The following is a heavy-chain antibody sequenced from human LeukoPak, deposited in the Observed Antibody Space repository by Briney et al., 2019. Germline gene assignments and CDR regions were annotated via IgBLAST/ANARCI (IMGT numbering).Heavy chain of an antibody. Sequence: PSETLSLTCAVYGGSFSGYYWSWIRQPPGKGLEWIGEINHSGSTNCNPSLKSRVTISVDTSKNQFSLKLSSVTAADTAVYYCASLSSGWYGDFDYWGQGTLVTVSS. CDR2: INHSGST. J-gene: IGHJ4*02. CDR1: GGSFSGYY. V-gene: IGHV4-34*01. CDR3: ASLSSGWYGDFDY. D-gene: IGHD6-19*01.